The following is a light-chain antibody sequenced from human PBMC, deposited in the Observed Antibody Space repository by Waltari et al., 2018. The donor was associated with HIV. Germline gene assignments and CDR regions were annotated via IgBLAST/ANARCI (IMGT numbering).Light chain of an antibody. J-gene: IGKJ2*01. CDR1: QSVNANF. CDR3: HQYGNSPST. Sequence: ELVLTQSPGTLSLSPGERATLSCRASQSVNANFFAWYQQRPGQAPRLLIYGASTRAPGVPDRFSGSGSGTDFILAISRPEPEDFAVYYCHQYGNSPSTFGQGTTLDIK. CDR2: GAS. V-gene: IGKV3-20*01.